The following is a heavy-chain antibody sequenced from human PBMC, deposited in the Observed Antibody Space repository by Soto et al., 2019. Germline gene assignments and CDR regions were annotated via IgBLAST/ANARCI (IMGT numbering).Heavy chain of an antibody. Sequence: QVQLQESGPGLVKPSQTLSLTCTVSGGSISSGGYYWSWIRQHPGKGLEWIGYIYYSGSTYYNPSLKSRVTLSVDTSKHQFSPKLSSVTAADTAVYYCATTRDTSAFDIWGQGTMVTVSS. CDR1: GGSISSGGYY. D-gene: IGHD4-4*01. V-gene: IGHV4-31*03. CDR2: IYYSGST. J-gene: IGHJ3*02. CDR3: ATTRDTSAFDI.